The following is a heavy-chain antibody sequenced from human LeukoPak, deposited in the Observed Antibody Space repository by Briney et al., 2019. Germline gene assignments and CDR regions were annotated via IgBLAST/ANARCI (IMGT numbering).Heavy chain of an antibody. CDR1: GFTVSSNY. V-gene: IGHV3-53*04. Sequence: QSGGSLTLFCAASGFTVSSNYMSWVREAPGKGLVWFSVIYSGGSKYYEDSVKGRFTISRHNSKNTLYLQMNSLRAEDTAVYYCAKLGVGTDDACDIWGQGTMVTVSS. CDR3: AKLGVGTDDACDI. CDR2: IYSGGSK. J-gene: IGHJ3*02. D-gene: IGHD1-7*01.